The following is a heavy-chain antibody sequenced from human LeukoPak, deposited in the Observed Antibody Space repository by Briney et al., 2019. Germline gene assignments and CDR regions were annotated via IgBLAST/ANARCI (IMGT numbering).Heavy chain of an antibody. CDR3: ARDWSGWDV. J-gene: IGHJ6*04. V-gene: IGHV3-21*01. Sequence: GGSLRLSCTASGFTFSSYSMNWVRQAPGKGLEWVSSICSSSTYIYYADSVKGRFTISRDDAKSSLYLQMNSLRAEDTAVYYCARDWSGWDVWGKGTTVTVSS. CDR2: ICSSSTYI. CDR1: GFTFSSYS. D-gene: IGHD3-3*01.